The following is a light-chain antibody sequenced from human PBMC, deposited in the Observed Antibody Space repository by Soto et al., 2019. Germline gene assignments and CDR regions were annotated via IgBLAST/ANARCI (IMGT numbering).Light chain of an antibody. CDR3: QHYGSSRT. CDR1: QSVSSS. V-gene: IGKV3-20*01. CDR2: GAS. Sequence: EIVLTQSPGTLSLSPGERATLSCSATQSVSSSLAWYQQKPGQAPRLLIYGASSRATGIPDRFSGSGSGPDFTLTISRLEPEDFAVYFCQHYGSSRTFGQGTKVDIK. J-gene: IGKJ1*01.